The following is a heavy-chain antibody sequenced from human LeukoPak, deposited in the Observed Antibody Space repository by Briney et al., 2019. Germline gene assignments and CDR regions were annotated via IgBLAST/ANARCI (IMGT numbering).Heavy chain of an antibody. V-gene: IGHV4-38-2*02. J-gene: IGHJ6*03. D-gene: IGHD3-3*01. Sequence: SETLSLTCTVSGYSISSGYYWGWIRQPPGKGLEWIGSIYHSGSTYYNPSLKSRVTISVDTSKNQFSLKLSSVTAADTAVYYCARARELWSGYTYYYYMDVWGKGTTVTVSS. CDR2: IYHSGST. CDR3: ARARELWSGYTYYYYMDV. CDR1: GYSISSGYY.